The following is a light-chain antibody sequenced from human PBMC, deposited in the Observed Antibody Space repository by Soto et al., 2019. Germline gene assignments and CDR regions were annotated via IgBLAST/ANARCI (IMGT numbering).Light chain of an antibody. Sequence: QSVLTQPPSVSGSPGQSVAISCTGTSSDVGNSNGVSWYQQPPGTAPKLMFFDVINRPSGFFFRFSGSKFCNTASLTIFGLQAEDEADYYCSSYTSSSTYVFGTGTKVTVL. CDR2: DVI. CDR1: SSDVGNSNG. V-gene: IGLV2-18*02. J-gene: IGLJ1*01. CDR3: SSYTSSSTYV.